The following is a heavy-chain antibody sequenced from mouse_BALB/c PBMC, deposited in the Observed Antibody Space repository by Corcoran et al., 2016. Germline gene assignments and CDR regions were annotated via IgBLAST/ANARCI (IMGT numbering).Heavy chain of an antibody. V-gene: IGHV14-3*02. D-gene: IGHD4-1*01. CDR2: IDPANGNT. Sequence: EVQLQQSGAELVKPGASVKLSCTACGFNIKDTYMHGVKQRPEQGLEWIGRIDPANGNTKYDPKFQGKATITADTSSNTAYLQLSSLTSEDTAVYYCANWDWYFDVWGAGTTVTVSS. CDR1: GFNIKDTY. CDR3: ANWDWYFDV. J-gene: IGHJ1*01.